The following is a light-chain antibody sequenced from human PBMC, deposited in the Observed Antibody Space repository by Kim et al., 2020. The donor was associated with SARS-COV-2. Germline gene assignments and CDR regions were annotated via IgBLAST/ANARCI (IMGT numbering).Light chain of an antibody. Sequence: VTISCTGSSSNIGAGYDVNWYQQLPGTAPKLLIYGNSNRPSGVPDRFSGSKSGTSASLAITGLQAEDEADYYCQSYDNSLSAPWVFGGGTKVTVL. V-gene: IGLV1-40*01. CDR2: GNS. J-gene: IGLJ3*02. CDR3: QSYDNSLSAPWV. CDR1: SSNIGAGYD.